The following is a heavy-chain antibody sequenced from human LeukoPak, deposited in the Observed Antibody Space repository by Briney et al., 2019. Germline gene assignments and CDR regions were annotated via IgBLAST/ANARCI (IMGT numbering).Heavy chain of an antibody. V-gene: IGHV1-69*01. CDR2: MIPIFGTA. D-gene: IGHD5-12*01. J-gene: IGHJ4*02. CDR1: GCTFSRYA. Sequence: SVKVSCKASGCTFSRYAISWVRQAPGQGLEWMGGMIPIFGTANYAQKFQGRVTITADESTSTAYMELSSLRSEDAAVYYCARDEYSGYQGGPGFDYWGQGTLVTVSS. CDR3: ARDEYSGYQGGPGFDY.